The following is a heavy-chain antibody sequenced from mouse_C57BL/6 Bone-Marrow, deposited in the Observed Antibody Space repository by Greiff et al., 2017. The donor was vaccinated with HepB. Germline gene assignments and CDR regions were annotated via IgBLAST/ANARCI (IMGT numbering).Heavy chain of an antibody. CDR1: GFTFTDYY. J-gene: IGHJ1*03. V-gene: IGHV7-3*01. CDR2: IRNKANGYTT. Sequence: EVQVVESGGGLVQPGGSLSLSCAASGFTFTDYYMSWVRQPPGKALEWLGFIRNKANGYTTEYSASVKGRFTISRDNSQSILYLQMNALRAEDSATYYCARYKSSSWYFDVWGTGTTVTVSS. CDR3: ARYKSSSWYFDV. D-gene: IGHD1-1*01.